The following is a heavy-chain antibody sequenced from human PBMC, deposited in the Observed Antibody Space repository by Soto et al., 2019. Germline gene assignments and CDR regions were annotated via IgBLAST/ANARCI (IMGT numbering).Heavy chain of an antibody. CDR1: GGSISSGGYY. J-gene: IGHJ4*02. CDR3: ASQATGWYADY. CDR2: IFDIGST. D-gene: IGHD6-19*01. Sequence: QVELQESGPGLVKPSQTLSLTCTVSGGSISSGGYYWSWVRQHPGKGLEWIGYIFDIGSTYYNPSLKIRVTVTVDTSKNQCSRKLTSVTAADTAVYDCASQATGWYADYWGQGTLVTVSS. V-gene: IGHV4-31*03.